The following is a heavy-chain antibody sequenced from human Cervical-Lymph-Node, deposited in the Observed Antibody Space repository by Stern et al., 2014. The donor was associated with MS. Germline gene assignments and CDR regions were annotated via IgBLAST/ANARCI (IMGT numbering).Heavy chain of an antibody. CDR2: IIPLFGTA. CDR1: GGTFSSYG. V-gene: IGHV1-69*06. J-gene: IGHJ6*02. CDR3: ARDGDFGSNYGMDV. D-gene: IGHD2-21*02. Sequence: VKLVESGAELKKPGSSVKVSCKAYGGTFSSYGISWVRQAPGQGLEWMGGIIPLFGTANYARRFQGRVTMTADISTSTAYMELSSLRSEDTAVYYCARDGDFGSNYGMDVWGQGTTVTVAS.